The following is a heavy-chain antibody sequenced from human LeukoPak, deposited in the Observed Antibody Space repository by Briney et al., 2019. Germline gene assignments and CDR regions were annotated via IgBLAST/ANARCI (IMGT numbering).Heavy chain of an antibody. CDR3: ARQGGSYHYYYGMDV. V-gene: IGHV4-39*01. CDR1: GGSISSSSYY. J-gene: IGHJ6*02. D-gene: IGHD1-26*01. Sequence: SETLSLTCTVSGGSISSSSYYWGWIRQPPGKGLEWIGSIYYSGSTYYNPSLKSRVTISIDTSKSQFSLKLTSVTAADTAVYYCARQGGSYHYYYGMDVWGQGTTVTVSS. CDR2: IYYSGST.